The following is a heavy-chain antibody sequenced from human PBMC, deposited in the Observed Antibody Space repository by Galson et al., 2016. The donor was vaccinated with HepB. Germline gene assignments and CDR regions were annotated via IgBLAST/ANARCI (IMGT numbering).Heavy chain of an antibody. CDR2: ISKTGDTT. CDR1: GFTFSDWD. V-gene: IGHV3-30-3*01. J-gene: IGHJ6*03. CDR3: ARDFKSGAPDYMDV. Sequence: SLRLSCAASGFTFSDWDFHWVRQAPGKGLDWVAVISKTGDTTFYGDSVKGRFTISRDNSKNTVDLRIHSLRSEDAAVYFCARDFKSGAPDYMDVWGKGTTVTVS. D-gene: IGHD1-26*01.